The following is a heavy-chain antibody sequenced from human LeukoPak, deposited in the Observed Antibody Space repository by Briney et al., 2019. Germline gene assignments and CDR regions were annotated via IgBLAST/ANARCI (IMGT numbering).Heavy chain of an antibody. J-gene: IGHJ4*02. V-gene: IGHV3-23*01. CDR2: ILSSGGAT. D-gene: IGHD6-13*01. Sequence: PGGSLRLSCAASGFTFSNYAMSWVRQAPGKGLEWVSAILSSGGATYYADSVKGRFTISRDNSKNTLYLQMNSLRAEDTAVYYCAKESRQLVLGVDYWGQGALVTVSS. CDR1: GFTFSNYA. CDR3: AKESRQLVLGVDY.